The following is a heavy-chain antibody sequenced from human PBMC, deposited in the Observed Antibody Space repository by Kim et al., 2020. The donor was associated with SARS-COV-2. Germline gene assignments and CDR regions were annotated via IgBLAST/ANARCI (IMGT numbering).Heavy chain of an antibody. Sequence: GGSLRLSGVTSGFSLKHTGIYWVRQAPGKGLEWISYVSEDESHNSYADSVKGRFTVSRDDGKNSVFLQMNSLRDEDTALYYCARRMALSAMDYWGQGTLVTVSS. CDR2: VSEDESHN. V-gene: IGHV3-48*02. CDR1: GFSLKHTG. D-gene: IGHD2-8*01. CDR3: ARRMALSAMDY. J-gene: IGHJ4*02.